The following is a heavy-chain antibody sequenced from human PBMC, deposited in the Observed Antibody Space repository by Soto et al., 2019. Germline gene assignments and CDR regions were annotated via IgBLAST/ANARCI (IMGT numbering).Heavy chain of an antibody. Sequence: SLILSCTSSVFTFGDYSIRGLLEAPVNWLEWVGFIRSKFYGGTTDYAASVEGRFNSSRDDSKSIASLQMNSLKTEGTAMYFCSRGHRTTTPPFDIWGTGTMVT. V-gene: IGHV3-49*03. J-gene: IGHJ3*02. D-gene: IGHD1-1*01. CDR1: VFTFGDYS. CDR2: IRSKFYGGTT. CDR3: SRGHRTTTPPFDI.